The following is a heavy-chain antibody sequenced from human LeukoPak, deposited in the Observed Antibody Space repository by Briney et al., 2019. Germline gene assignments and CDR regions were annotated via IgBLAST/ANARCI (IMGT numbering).Heavy chain of an antibody. Sequence: PGGSLRLSCAASGFSFSAYWMTWVRQAPGTGLEWVANINPAGSETYYVDPVRGRFSISRDNDKNLVYLQMNSLRAEDTAVYHCARFGYVAAVDVWGQGPPVTVSS. CDR1: GFSFSAYW. J-gene: IGHJ4*02. V-gene: IGHV3-7*01. CDR3: ARFGYVAAVDV. CDR2: INPAGSET. D-gene: IGHD2-15*01.